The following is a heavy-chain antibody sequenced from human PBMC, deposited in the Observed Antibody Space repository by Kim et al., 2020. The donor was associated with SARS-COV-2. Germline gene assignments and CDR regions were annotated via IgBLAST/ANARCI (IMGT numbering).Heavy chain of an antibody. CDR1: GFTFSSYG. Sequence: GGSLRLSCAASGFTFSSYGMHWVRQAPGKGLEWVAVISYDGSNKYYADSVKGRFTISRDNSKNTLYLQMNSLRAEDTAVYYCAKDEDRYNWNSGDAFDI. V-gene: IGHV3-30*18. D-gene: IGHD1-7*01. CDR3: AKDEDRYNWNSGDAFDI. CDR2: ISYDGSNK. J-gene: IGHJ3*02.